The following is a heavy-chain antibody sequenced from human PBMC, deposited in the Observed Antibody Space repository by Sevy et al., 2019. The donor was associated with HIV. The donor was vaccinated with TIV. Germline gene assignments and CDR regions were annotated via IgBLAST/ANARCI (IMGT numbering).Heavy chain of an antibody. CDR2: INPNSGGT. CDR3: AREQNTWGYFDY. D-gene: IGHD3-16*01. V-gene: IGHV1-2*02. J-gene: IGHJ4*02. CDR1: GYTFTGYY. Sequence: ASVKVSCKASGYTFTGYYMHWVRQAPGQGLEWMVWINPNSGGTNYAQKFQGRVTMTGDTSISTAYLGLSRLRSDDTAVYYCAREQNTWGYFDYWGQGTLVTVSS.